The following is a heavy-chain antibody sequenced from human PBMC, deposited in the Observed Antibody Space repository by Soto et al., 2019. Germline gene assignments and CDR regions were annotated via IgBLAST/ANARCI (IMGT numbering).Heavy chain of an antibody. Sequence: GESLKISCKGFGYSFSSHWIGWGRPMPGKSLEWMGIIYPGDSDTRYSPSFQGQVTISADKSISTAYLQWSSLKASDTAMYYCAGGGVRGVITRTRDYYGMDVWGQGTTVTV. V-gene: IGHV5-51*01. CDR3: AGGGVRGVITRTRDYYGMDV. CDR2: IYPGDSDT. D-gene: IGHD3-10*01. J-gene: IGHJ6*02. CDR1: GYSFSSHW.